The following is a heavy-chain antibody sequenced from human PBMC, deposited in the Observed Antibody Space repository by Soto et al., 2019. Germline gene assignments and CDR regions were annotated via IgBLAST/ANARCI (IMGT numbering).Heavy chain of an antibody. D-gene: IGHD6-13*01. J-gene: IGHJ6*02. CDR2: ISGSGGST. Sequence: EVQLSESGGGLVQPGGSLRLSCAASGFTFSSYAMSWVRQAPGKGLEWVSAISGSGGSTYYADSVKGRFTISRDNSKNTLYLQMNSLRAEDTAVYYCAKDMSGSSSWFTSYYYYGMDVWGQGTTVTVSS. V-gene: IGHV3-23*01. CDR1: GFTFSSYA. CDR3: AKDMSGSSSWFTSYYYYGMDV.